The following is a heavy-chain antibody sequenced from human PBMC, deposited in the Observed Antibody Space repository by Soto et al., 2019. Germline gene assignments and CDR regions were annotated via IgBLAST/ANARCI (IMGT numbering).Heavy chain of an antibody. D-gene: IGHD4-17*01. Sequence: EVQLVESGGGLVQPGGSLRLSCAASGFTVSTYWMHWVLQDPGKGLMWVSRISPDGSTTTYADPVRGRFTSSRDTAENTLYLQMNSLRGEDTAVYYCAKARVPYSDYGRYFDLWGRGTLVTVSS. CDR3: AKARVPYSDYGRYFDL. J-gene: IGHJ2*01. CDR1: GFTVSTYW. CDR2: ISPDGSTT. V-gene: IGHV3-74*01.